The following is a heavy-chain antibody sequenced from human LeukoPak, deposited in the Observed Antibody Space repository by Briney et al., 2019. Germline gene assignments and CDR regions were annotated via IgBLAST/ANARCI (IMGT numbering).Heavy chain of an antibody. CDR2: IYHSGST. CDR3: ATSDAGIAAAVDPYGIDM. J-gene: IGHJ6*01. CDR1: GYSISIGYY. D-gene: IGHD6-13*01. Sequence: SETLSLPCALSGYSISIGYYWGWIRQPPGKGLEWIGSIYHSGSTYYNPSLKSRVTISVDTSKNQFTLKLSSVATADTAVHYCATSDAGIAAAVDPYGIDMCGKRTT. V-gene: IGHV4-38-2*01.